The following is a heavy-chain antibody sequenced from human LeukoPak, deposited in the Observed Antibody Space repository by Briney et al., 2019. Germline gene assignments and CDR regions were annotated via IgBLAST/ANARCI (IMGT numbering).Heavy chain of an antibody. D-gene: IGHD6-13*01. V-gene: IGHV4-34*01. CDR2: INHSGST. Sequence: SETQSLTCAVYGGSFSGYYWSWIRQPPGKGLEWLGEINHSGSTNYNPSLKSRVTISVDTSKNQFSLKLSSVTAADTAVYYCARVLGIAAAGTRGAHAFDIWGQGTMVTVSS. CDR3: ARVLGIAAAGTRGAHAFDI. CDR1: GGSFSGYY. J-gene: IGHJ3*02.